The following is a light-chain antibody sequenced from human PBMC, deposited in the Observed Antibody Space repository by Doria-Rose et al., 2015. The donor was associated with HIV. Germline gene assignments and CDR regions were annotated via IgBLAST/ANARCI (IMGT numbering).Light chain of an antibody. Sequence: DIQVTQSPESLGMSLGEMATLNCESNQSLLYTSYNYLAWYQQKPGQPPKLLIYWAPTRQSGVPARFSGSGSGTDFTLTISSLEAEDVAAYYCQQYYDTPSFGPGTTVDIK. V-gene: IGKV4-1*01. CDR2: WAP. CDR1: QSLLYTSYNY. J-gene: IGKJ3*01. CDR3: QQYYDTPS.